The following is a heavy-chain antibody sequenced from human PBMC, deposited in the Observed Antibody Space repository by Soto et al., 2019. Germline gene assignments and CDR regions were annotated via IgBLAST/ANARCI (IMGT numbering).Heavy chain of an antibody. CDR2: IIPIFGTA. CDR3: ARDGGRHSGWLDY. V-gene: IGHV1-69*01. D-gene: IGHD1-26*01. Sequence: QVQLVQSGAEVKKPGSSVKVSCKASGGTFSSYSINWVRQAPGQGLEWMGEIIPIFGTANCAQRCQGRVTITAVESTSTAYMELRRMRSEAPAVSYFARDGGRHSGWLDYWGQGNLVTVSS. CDR1: GGTFSSYS. J-gene: IGHJ4*02.